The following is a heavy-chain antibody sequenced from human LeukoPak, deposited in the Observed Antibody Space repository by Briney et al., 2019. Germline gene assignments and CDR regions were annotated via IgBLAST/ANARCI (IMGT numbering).Heavy chain of an antibody. D-gene: IGHD1-26*01. Sequence: EINHSGSTNYNPSLKSRVTISVDTSKNQFSLKLSSVTAADTAVYYCARASGSYGPDDYWGQGTLVTVSS. CDR3: ARASGSYGPDDY. J-gene: IGHJ4*02. CDR2: INHSGST. V-gene: IGHV4-34*13.